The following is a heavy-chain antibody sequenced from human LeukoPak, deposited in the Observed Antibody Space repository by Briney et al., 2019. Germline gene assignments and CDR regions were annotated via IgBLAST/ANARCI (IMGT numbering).Heavy chain of an antibody. J-gene: IGHJ4*02. Sequence: PSETLSLTCTVSGYSISRGYYLGWIRQPPGEWLEWMGSIYHSGSTYYNPSIKSRVTIPVHTSKNQFSLKLSSVTAADTAVYYCARLGGSFGELSTHFDYWGQGTLVTVSS. CDR1: GYSISRGYY. D-gene: IGHD3-10*01. V-gene: IGHV4-38-2*02. CDR3: ARLGGSFGELSTHFDY. CDR2: IYHSGST.